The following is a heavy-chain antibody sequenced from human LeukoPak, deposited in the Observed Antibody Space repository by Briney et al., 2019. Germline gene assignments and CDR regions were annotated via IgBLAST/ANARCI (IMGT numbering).Heavy chain of an antibody. CDR3: ARDFPFGAGTMVRGTY. J-gene: IGHJ4*02. CDR2: MNPNSGNT. CDR1: GYTFTSYD. Sequence: GASVKVSCKASGYTFTSYDSNWVRQATGQGLEWMGWMNPNSGNTDYAQKFQGRVTMTRDTSISTAYMELSRLRSDDTAVYYCARDFPFGAGTMVRGTYWGQGTLVTVSS. D-gene: IGHD3-10*01. V-gene: IGHV1-8*02.